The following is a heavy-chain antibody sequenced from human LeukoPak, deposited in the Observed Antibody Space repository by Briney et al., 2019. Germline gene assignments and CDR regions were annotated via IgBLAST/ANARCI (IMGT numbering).Heavy chain of an antibody. CDR1: GGSISSYY. D-gene: IGHD5-18*01. CDR2: IYYSGST. Sequence: SETLSLTCTVSGGSISSYYCSWIRQPPGKGLEWIGYIYYSGSTNYNPSLKSRVTISVDTSKNQFSLKLSSVTAADTAVYYCARGKLKRGYSYGYGYFDYWGQGTLVTVSS. CDR3: ARGKLKRGYSYGYGYFDY. V-gene: IGHV4-59*01. J-gene: IGHJ4*02.